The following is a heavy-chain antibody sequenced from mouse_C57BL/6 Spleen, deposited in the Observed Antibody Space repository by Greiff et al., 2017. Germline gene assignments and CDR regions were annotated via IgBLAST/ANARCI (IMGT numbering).Heavy chain of an antibody. CDR2: IHPNSGST. CDR3: ARGSYYGSSVEYAMDY. J-gene: IGHJ4*01. CDR1: GYTFTSYW. V-gene: IGHV1-64*01. D-gene: IGHD1-1*01. Sequence: VQLQQSGAELVKPGASVKLSCKASGYTFTSYWMHWVKQRPGQGLEWIGMIHPNSGSTNYNEKFKSKATLTVDKSSSTAYMQLSSLTSEDSAVYYCARGSYYGSSVEYAMDYWGQGTSVTVSS.